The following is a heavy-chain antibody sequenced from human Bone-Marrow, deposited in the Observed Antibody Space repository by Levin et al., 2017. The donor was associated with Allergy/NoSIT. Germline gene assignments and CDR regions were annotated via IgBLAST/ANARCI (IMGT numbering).Heavy chain of an antibody. CDR2: INAGNGGT. V-gene: IGHV1-3*01. CDR1: GYTFTSYA. Sequence: GASVKVSCKASGYTFTSYAIQWVRQATGQRLEWMGWINAGNGGTKYSQRFQGRVTINRDTSANTAYMELTSLTSEDTAVYYCARDIVYSSSGFDYWGQGTLVTVSS. D-gene: IGHD3-22*01. CDR3: ARDIVYSSSGFDY. J-gene: IGHJ4*02.